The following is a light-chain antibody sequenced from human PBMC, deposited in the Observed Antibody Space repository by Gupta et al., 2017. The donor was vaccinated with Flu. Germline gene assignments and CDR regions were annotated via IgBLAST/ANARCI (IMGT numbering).Light chain of an antibody. CDR3: QKDNSPSK. J-gene: IGKJ1*01. CDR1: QGISNF. CDR2: ATS. Sequence: DIQMTQSPSSLSASVGDRVTITCRASQGISNFLAWYQQKPGKVPKLLIYATSNLQSGVPYRFSGSGSGTDFTLTSSRRQPEDVANYCWQKDNSPSKFGQGTKVEIK. V-gene: IGKV1-27*01.